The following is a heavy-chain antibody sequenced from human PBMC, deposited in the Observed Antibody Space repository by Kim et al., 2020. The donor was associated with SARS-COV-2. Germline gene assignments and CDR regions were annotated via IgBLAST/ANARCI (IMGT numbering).Heavy chain of an antibody. D-gene: IGHD5-12*01. CDR2: ISSGTGYI. CDR3: ARGGYSGYDLDH. J-gene: IGHJ4*02. Sequence: GGSLRLSCEGSGFTFSSYSMNWVRQAPGKGLEWVPAISSGTGYIYDADSVRGRFVISRDNAKNSLYLQMSSLRVEDTAVYYCARGGYSGYDLDHWGPGTL. V-gene: IGHV3-21*01. CDR1: GFTFSSYS.